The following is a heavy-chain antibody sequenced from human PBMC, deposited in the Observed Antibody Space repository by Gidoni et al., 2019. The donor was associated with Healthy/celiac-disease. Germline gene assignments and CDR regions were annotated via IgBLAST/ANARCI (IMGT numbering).Heavy chain of an antibody. J-gene: IGHJ4*02. Sequence: QVQLQESGPGLVKPSETLSLTCTVSGYSISSGYYWGWIRQPPGKGLGWIGSIYHSGSTYYNPSLKSRVTISVDTSKNQFSLKLSSVTAADTAVYYCARDPYDSSGYENDYWGQGTLVTVSS. D-gene: IGHD3-22*01. CDR3: ARDPYDSSGYENDY. V-gene: IGHV4-38-2*02. CDR2: IYHSGST. CDR1: GYSISSGYY.